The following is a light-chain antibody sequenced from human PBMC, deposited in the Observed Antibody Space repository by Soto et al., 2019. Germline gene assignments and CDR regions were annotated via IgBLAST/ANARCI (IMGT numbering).Light chain of an antibody. J-gene: IGLJ2*01. V-gene: IGLV2-23*03. CDR3: CSYAGSTTFRVL. CDR2: EGS. Sequence: QSALTQPASVSGSPGQSITISCTGTSSDVGNYNLVSWYQQHTGKAPKLMIYEGSKRPSGVSNRFSGSKSGNTASLTISGLQAEDEADYYCCSYAGSTTFRVLFGGGTKVTVL. CDR1: SSDVGNYNL.